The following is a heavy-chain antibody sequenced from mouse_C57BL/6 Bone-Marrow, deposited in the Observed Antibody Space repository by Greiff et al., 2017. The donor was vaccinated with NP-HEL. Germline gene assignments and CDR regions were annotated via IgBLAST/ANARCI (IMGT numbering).Heavy chain of an antibody. D-gene: IGHD2-5*01. V-gene: IGHV1-19*01. CDR1: GYTFTDYY. CDR3: ARLNYSNYAMDY. CDR2: INPYNGGT. Sequence: EVQLQQSGPVLVKPGASVKMSCKASGYTFTDYYMNWVKQSHGKSLEWIGVINPYNGGTSYNQKFKGKATLTVDKSSSTAYMELNSLTSEDSAVYCCARLNYSNYAMDYWGQGTSVTVSS. J-gene: IGHJ4*01.